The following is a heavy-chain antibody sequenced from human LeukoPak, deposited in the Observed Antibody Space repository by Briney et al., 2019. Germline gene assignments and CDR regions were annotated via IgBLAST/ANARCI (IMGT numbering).Heavy chain of an antibody. D-gene: IGHD6-19*01. J-gene: IGHJ4*02. V-gene: IGHV1-8*01. CDR3: ARGFGYSSGWYYFDY. Sequence: ASVKVSCKASGYTFTSYDINWVRQATGQGLEWKGWMNPNSGNTGYAQKFQGRVTMTRNTSISTAYMELSSLRSEDTAVYYCARGFGYSSGWYYFDYWGQGTLVTVSS. CDR2: MNPNSGNT. CDR1: GYTFTSYD.